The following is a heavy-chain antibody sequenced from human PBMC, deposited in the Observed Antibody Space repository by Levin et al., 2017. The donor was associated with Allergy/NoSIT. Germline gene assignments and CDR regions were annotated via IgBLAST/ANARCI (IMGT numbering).Heavy chain of an antibody. CDR1: GFTFSSYG. J-gene: IGHJ6*02. CDR2: IWYDGSNK. D-gene: IGHD5-12*01. CDR3: ARDLDIVATSDYYGMDV. Sequence: GESLKISCAASGFTFSSYGMHWVRQAPGKGLEWVAVIWYDGSNKYYADSVKGRFTISRDNSKNTLYLQMNSLRAEDTAVYYCARDLDIVATSDYYGMDVWGQGTTVTVS. V-gene: IGHV3-33*01.